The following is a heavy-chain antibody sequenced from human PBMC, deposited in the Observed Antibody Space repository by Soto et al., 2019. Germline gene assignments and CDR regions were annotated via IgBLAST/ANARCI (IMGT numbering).Heavy chain of an antibody. J-gene: IGHJ3*02. D-gene: IGHD6-13*01. CDR3: AREGIAAAGPSDDAFDI. CDR2: ISAYNGNT. V-gene: IGHV1-18*01. Sequence: ASVKVSCTAFGYTFTSYGISWVRQAPGQGLEWMGWISAYNGNTNYAQKLQGRVSMTTDTSTSTAYMELRSLRSDDTAVYYCAREGIAAAGPSDDAFDIWGQGTMVTVSS. CDR1: GYTFTSYG.